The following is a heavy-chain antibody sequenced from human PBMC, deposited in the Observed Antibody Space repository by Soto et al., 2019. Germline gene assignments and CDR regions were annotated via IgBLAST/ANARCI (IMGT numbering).Heavy chain of an antibody. CDR2: MYWDDDT. Sequence: QITLKESGPTLVKPTQTLTLTCTFSGFSLSSNAVGVGWFRQPPGKALEWLALMYWDDDTRYSPSLKSRLTFTTDTSNNQVFLIMTNMDPVVTVISYCAHGSGCLFAVWGQRNLVNASS. J-gene: IGHJ1*01. V-gene: IGHV2-5*02. D-gene: IGHD6-19*01. CDR1: GFSLSSNAVG. CDR3: AHGSGCLFAV.